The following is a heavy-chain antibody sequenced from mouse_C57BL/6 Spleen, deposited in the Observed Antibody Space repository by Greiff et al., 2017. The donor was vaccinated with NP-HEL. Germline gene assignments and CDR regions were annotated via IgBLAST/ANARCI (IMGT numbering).Heavy chain of an antibody. J-gene: IGHJ4*01. Sequence: GASVKISCKASGYAFSSYWMNWVKQRPGKGLEWIGQIYPGDGDTNYNGKFKGKATLTADKSSSTAYMQLSSLTSEDSAVYFCARDYYGPDYYAMDYWGQGTSVTVSS. CDR1: GYAFSSYW. CDR3: ARDYYGPDYYAMDY. D-gene: IGHD1-2*01. V-gene: IGHV1-80*01. CDR2: IYPGDGDT.